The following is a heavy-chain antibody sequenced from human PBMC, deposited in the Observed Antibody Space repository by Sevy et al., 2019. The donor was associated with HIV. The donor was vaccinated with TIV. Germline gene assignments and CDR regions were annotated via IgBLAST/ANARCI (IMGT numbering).Heavy chain of an antibody. D-gene: IGHD2-21*02. V-gene: IGHV1-46*01. CDR1: GYSFTSYE. J-gene: IGHJ4*02. Sequence: ASVKVSCKASGYSFTSYEIHWVRQAPGQGLEWMGIINPSGGSTSYAQKFQDRVTMIRDTSTTTVYMELSSLRSGDTAVYFCARLRACGGDCYYYDFWGQGTLVTVSS. CDR2: INPSGGST. CDR3: ARLRACGGDCYYYDF.